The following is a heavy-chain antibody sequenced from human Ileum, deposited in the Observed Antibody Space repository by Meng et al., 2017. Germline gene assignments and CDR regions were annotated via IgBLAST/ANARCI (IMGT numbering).Heavy chain of an antibody. J-gene: IGHJ6*02. CDR3: TTSPAGYYYDSSGYSYYYYGMDV. Sequence: GESLKISCAASGFTFSSYWMHWVRQAPGKGLEWVGRIKSKTDGGTTDYAAPVKGRFTISRDDSKNTLYLQMNSLETEDTAVYYCTTSPAGYYYDSSGYSYYYYGMDVWGQGTTVTVSS. V-gene: IGHV3-15*01. CDR1: GFTFSSYW. D-gene: IGHD3-22*01. CDR2: IKSKTDGGTT.